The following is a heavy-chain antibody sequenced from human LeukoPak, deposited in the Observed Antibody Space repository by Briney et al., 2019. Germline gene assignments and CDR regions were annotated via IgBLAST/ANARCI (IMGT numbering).Heavy chain of an antibody. Sequence: PSETLSLTCAVYGGSFSGYCWSWIRQPPGKGLEWIGEINHSGSTNYNPSLKSRVTISVDTSRNQFSLKLSSVTAADTAVYYCAMESSHGVDYWGQGTLVTVSS. V-gene: IGHV4-34*01. CDR3: AMESSHGVDY. CDR2: INHSGST. J-gene: IGHJ4*02. D-gene: IGHD1-1*01. CDR1: GGSFSGYC.